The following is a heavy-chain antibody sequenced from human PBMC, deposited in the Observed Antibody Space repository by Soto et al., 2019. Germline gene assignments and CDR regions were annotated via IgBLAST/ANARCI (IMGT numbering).Heavy chain of an antibody. CDR1: GGSISSGDYY. CDR2: IYYSGGT. D-gene: IGHD3-10*01. CDR3: ARDLYIGDWFDP. Sequence: SETLSLTCTVSGGSISSGDYYWSSIRQPPGKGLEWIGYIYYSGGTYYNPSLKSRVTISVDTSKNQFSLKLSSVTAADTAVYYCARDLYIGDWFDPWGQGTLVTVSS. V-gene: IGHV4-30-4*01. J-gene: IGHJ5*02.